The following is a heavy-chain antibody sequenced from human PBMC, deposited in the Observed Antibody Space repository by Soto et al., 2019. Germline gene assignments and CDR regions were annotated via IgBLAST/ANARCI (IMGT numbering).Heavy chain of an antibody. V-gene: IGHV4-30-2*01. Sequence: PSETLSLTCAVSGGSISRGGYSWSWIRQPPGKGLEWIGYIYHSGGTYYNASLKSRVTISVDMSKNQISLKLSSVTAADTAVYNCARVPTPRGQGTLVTVSS. CDR1: GGSISRGGYS. CDR3: ARVPTP. J-gene: IGHJ5*02. CDR2: IYHSGGT.